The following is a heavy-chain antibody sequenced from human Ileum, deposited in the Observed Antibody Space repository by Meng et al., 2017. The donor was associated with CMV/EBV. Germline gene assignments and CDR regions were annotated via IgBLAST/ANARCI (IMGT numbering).Heavy chain of an antibody. CDR1: GYTFRINY. D-gene: IGHD3-16*01. V-gene: IGHV1-2*06. J-gene: IGHJ4*02. CDR2: IDPDTGAT. CDR3: ARGYSYACDY. Sequence: NVSCKASGYTFRINYIHWLRQAPGQGLEWMGRIDPDTGATYTAQKFQGRVTMTRDTSISTAYLELTSLIFDDTAVYYCARGYSYACDYWGQGALVTVSS.